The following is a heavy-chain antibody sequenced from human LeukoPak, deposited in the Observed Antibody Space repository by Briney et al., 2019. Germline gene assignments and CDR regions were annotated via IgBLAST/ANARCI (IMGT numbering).Heavy chain of an antibody. Sequence: PGGSLRLSCAAAGFTFSHYGMHWVRQAPGKGLEWVAVILSDGTNQYYADSVKGRFTISRDDSGNTVYLQMNSLRPEDTGVYYCAKDAQRGFDYSNSLEYWGQGTPVTVST. V-gene: IGHV3-33*06. CDR3: AKDAQRGFDYSNSLEY. D-gene: IGHD4-11*01. CDR1: GFTFSHYG. CDR2: ILSDGTNQ. J-gene: IGHJ4*02.